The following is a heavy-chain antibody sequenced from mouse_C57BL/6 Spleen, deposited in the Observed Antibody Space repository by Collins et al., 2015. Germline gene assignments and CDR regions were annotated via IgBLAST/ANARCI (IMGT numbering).Heavy chain of an antibody. J-gene: IGHJ3*01. CDR3: ARGGSSYEGFAY. V-gene: IGHV5-6-5*01. Sequence: EVKLVESGGGLVKPGGSLKLSCAASGFTFSSYAMSWVRQTPEKRLEWVASISSGGSTYYPDSVKGRFTISRDNARNILYLQMSSLRSEDTAMYYCARGGSSYEGFAYWGQGTLVTVSA. CDR2: ISSGGST. CDR1: GFTFSSYA. D-gene: IGHD1-1*01.